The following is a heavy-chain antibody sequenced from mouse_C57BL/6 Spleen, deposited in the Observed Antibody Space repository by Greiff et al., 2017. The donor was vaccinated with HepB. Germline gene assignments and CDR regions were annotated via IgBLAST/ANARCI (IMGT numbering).Heavy chain of an antibody. J-gene: IGHJ3*01. V-gene: IGHV14-3*01. D-gene: IGHD1-1*01. Sequence: VQLQQSVAELVRPGASVKLSCTASGFTFKNTYMHWVMQRPEQGLEWIGRIDPANGNTKYAPKFQGKATITADTSSNSAYLQLSSLTSEDTAIYYCARNYYGSSSGWFAYWGQGTLVTVSA. CDR2: IDPANGNT. CDR1: GFTFKNTY. CDR3: ARNYYGSSSGWFAY.